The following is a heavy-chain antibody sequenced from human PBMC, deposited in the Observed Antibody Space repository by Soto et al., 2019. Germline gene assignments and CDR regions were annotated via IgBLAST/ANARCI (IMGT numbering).Heavy chain of an antibody. CDR3: ARQLPGKLDV. Sequence: PGESLKISCKASGYSFTNHLITWVRQVPGRGLEWMGRIAPGDSDTRYNPSFQGHVTLSTDSSISTVYLQWSSLKASDTAIYFCARQLPGKLDVWGQGTTVTVSS. V-gene: IGHV5-10-1*01. D-gene: IGHD1-1*01. CDR1: GYSFTNHL. CDR2: IAPGDSDT. J-gene: IGHJ6*02.